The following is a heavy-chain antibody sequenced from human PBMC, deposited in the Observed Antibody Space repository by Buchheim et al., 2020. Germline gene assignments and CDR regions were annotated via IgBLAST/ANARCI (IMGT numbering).Heavy chain of an antibody. CDR3: ARASNWPLPYFDY. V-gene: IGHV4-31*03. Sequence: QVQLQESGPGLVKPSQTLSLTCTVSGCSISSGGYYWSWIRPHPGKGLEWVGYIYYSGSTYYKPSLKSRVTISVDTSKKQFSLKLSSVTAADTAVYYCARASNWPLPYFDYWGQGTL. CDR1: GCSISSGGYY. J-gene: IGHJ4*02. D-gene: IGHD1-1*01. CDR2: IYYSGST.